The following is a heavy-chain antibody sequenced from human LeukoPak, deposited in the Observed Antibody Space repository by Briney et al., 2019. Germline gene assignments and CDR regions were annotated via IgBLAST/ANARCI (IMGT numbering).Heavy chain of an antibody. D-gene: IGHD6-6*01. J-gene: IGHJ6*03. Sequence: SETLSLTCAVYGGSFSAYYWRWIRQPPGKGLEWIGEINHSGSTNYIPSLKSRVTISVDTSKNQFSLKLSSVTAADTAVYYCARQLSSIAARPYYYYMDVWGKGTTVTVSS. CDR2: INHSGST. V-gene: IGHV4-34*01. CDR3: ARQLSSIAARPYYYYMDV. CDR1: GGSFSAYY.